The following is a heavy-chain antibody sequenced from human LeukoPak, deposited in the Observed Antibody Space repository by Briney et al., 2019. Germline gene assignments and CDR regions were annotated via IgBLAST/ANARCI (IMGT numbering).Heavy chain of an antibody. J-gene: IGHJ4*02. CDR3: ARETTLMGYSSGLGFNY. CDR2: IYSSGTT. V-gene: IGHV4-59*01. Sequence: PSETLSLTCTVSGGSISSYYWSWIRQPPGRGPEWIGHIYSSGTTNYNPSLKSRVTISVDTSKNHFSLKLSSVTAADTAVYYCARETTLMGYSSGLGFNYWGQGALVTVSS. CDR1: GGSISSYY. D-gene: IGHD6-19*01.